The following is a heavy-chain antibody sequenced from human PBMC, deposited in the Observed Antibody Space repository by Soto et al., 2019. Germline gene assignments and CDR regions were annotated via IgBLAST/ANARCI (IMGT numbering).Heavy chain of an antibody. J-gene: IGHJ6*02. V-gene: IGHV3-11*06. Sequence: PGGSLRLSCAASGFTFSDYYMSWIRQAPGKGLEWVSYISSSSRYTNYADSVKGRFTISRDNAKNSLYLQMNSLRAEDTAVYYCARDGYSGYESDGMDVWGQGTTVTVSS. CDR2: ISSSSRYT. CDR3: ARDGYSGYESDGMDV. CDR1: GFTFSDYY. D-gene: IGHD5-12*01.